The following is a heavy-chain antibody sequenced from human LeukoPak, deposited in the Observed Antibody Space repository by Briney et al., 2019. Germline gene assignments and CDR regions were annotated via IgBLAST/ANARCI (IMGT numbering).Heavy chain of an antibody. D-gene: IGHD3-22*01. CDR2: IRYDGSNK. CDR3: AKDLGLSSGYPMGFDY. J-gene: IGHJ4*02. V-gene: IGHV3-30*02. CDR1: GFTFSSYG. Sequence: GGSLRLSCAASGFTFSSYGMHWVRQAPGKGLEWVAFIRYDGSNKYYADSVKGRFTISRDNSKNTLYLQMNSLRAEDTAVYYCAKDLGLSSGYPMGFDYWGQGTLVTVSS.